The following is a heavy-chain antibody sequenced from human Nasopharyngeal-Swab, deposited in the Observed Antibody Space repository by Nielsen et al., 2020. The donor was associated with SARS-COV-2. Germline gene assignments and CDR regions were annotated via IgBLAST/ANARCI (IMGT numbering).Heavy chain of an antibody. J-gene: IGHJ4*02. CDR2: IYTSGST. Sequence: SETLSLTCTVSGGSISSGSYYWSWIRQPAGKGLEWIGRIYTSGSTNYNPSLKSRVTISVDTSKNQFSLKLSSVTAADTAVYYCARTTLYGDYDKLDFDYWGRGTLVTVSS. CDR3: ARTTLYGDYDKLDFDY. V-gene: IGHV4-61*02. CDR1: GGSISSGSYY. D-gene: IGHD4-17*01.